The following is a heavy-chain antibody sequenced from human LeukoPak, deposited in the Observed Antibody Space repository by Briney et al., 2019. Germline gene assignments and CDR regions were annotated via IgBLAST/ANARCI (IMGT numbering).Heavy chain of an antibody. CDR2: ISPSGSST. V-gene: IGHV3-21*01. CDR1: GFNLHSHN. Sequence: GSLRLPCAASGFNLHSHNINWVRQAPGKGPEWVPSISPSGSSTYNADSVRGRFTISRDNAKNSVYLQMNSLRGEDTAVYYCARDFLGESGAGGCWGQGTLVTVSS. CDR3: ARDFLGESGAGGC. D-gene: IGHD3-10*01. J-gene: IGHJ4*02.